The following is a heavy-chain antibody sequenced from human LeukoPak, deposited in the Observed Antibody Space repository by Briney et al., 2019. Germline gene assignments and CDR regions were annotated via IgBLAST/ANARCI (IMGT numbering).Heavy chain of an antibody. CDR3: VKDLYCGGGGCYPYYYYGLDV. V-gene: IGHV3-30*02. CDR2: VWYDGNNK. J-gene: IGHJ6*02. CDR1: GFDISGYV. Sequence: PGGSLRLSCAASGFDISGYVMHWVRQAPGKGLEWVALVWYDGNNKHHADSVKGRFTISRDNSRNTLYLQMNSLRGEDTAVYYCVKDLYCGGGGCYPYYYYGLDVWGQGTTVTVSS. D-gene: IGHD2-15*01.